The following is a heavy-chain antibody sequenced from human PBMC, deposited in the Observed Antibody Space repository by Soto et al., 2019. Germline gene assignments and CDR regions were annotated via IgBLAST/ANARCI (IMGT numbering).Heavy chain of an antibody. J-gene: IGHJ1*01. Sequence: PGGSHRLSCTASGFTCRSYSMNWVRQATGKGLEWVSYISSSSTIYYADSVKGRFTISRDNAKNSLYLQMNSLRDEDTAVYYCARPRDDFWSGPERYFQHWGQGTLVTVSS. V-gene: IGHV3-48*02. CDR2: ISSSSTI. D-gene: IGHD3-3*01. CDR1: GFTCRSYS. CDR3: ARPRDDFWSGPERYFQH.